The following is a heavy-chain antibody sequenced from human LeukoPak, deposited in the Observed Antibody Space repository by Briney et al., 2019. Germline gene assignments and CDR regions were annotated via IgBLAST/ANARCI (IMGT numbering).Heavy chain of an antibody. CDR3: ARDLFPYYYGSGSYPMTYGMDV. D-gene: IGHD3-10*01. CDR2: ISAYNGNT. Sequence: ASVKVSCKASGYTFTSYGISWVRQAPGQGLEWMGWISAYNGNTNYAQKLQGRVTMTTDTSTSTAYMELRSLRSDDTAVYHCARDLFPYYYGSGSYPMTYGMDVWGQGTTVTVSS. J-gene: IGHJ6*02. V-gene: IGHV1-18*01. CDR1: GYTFTSYG.